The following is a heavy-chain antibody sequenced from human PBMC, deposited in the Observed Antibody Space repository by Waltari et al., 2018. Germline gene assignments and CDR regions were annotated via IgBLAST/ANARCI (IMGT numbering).Heavy chain of an antibody. CDR1: GYSISSGYY. Sequence: QVQLQESGPGLVKPSETLSLTCAVSGYSISSGYYWGWIRQPPGKGLEWIGSIYHSGSTYYNPSLKSRVTISVDTSKNQFSLKLSSVTAADTAVYYCARDFTPYYDFWSGYQGFDYWGQGTLVTVSS. CDR2: IYHSGST. V-gene: IGHV4-38-2*02. CDR3: ARDFTPYYDFWSGYQGFDY. D-gene: IGHD3-3*01. J-gene: IGHJ4*02.